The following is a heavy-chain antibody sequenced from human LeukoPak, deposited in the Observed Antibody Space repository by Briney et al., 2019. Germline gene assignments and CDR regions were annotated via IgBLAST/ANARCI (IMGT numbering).Heavy chain of an antibody. Sequence: PSETLSLTCTVSGGFVSSSSYYWSWIRQPLGKGLEWIGYIFYSGSTNYNPSLKSRVSISVDTSKNQFSLKLSSVTAADTAVYYCARERGDYSYYYYGMDVWGQGTTVTVSS. CDR1: GGFVSSSSYY. D-gene: IGHD4-17*01. V-gene: IGHV4-61*01. CDR3: ARERGDYSYYYYGMDV. CDR2: IFYSGST. J-gene: IGHJ6*02.